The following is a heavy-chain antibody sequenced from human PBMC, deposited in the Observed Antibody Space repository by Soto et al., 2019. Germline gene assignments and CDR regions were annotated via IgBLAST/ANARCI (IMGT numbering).Heavy chain of an antibody. V-gene: IGHV3-23*01. J-gene: IGHJ4*02. Sequence: PEGSLRLSCAASGFTISTFAMTWVRQAPGKGLESVCGMTGSGATIHYADSVRGRFTISKDNSKNVLFLQMDYLRDEDTAIYYCAKDAVYHDGLWLMDSWGQGTLVTVSS. CDR1: GFTISTFA. CDR2: MTGSGATI. CDR3: AKDAVYHDGLWLMDS. D-gene: IGHD2-21*01.